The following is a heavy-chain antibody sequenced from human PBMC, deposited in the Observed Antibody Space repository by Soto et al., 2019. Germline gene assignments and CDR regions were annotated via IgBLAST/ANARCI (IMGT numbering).Heavy chain of an antibody. CDR2: INSKTDGGTT. D-gene: IGHD3-3*01. V-gene: IGHV3-15*07. Sequence: EVQLVESGGGLVKPGGSLRLSCAASGFSFSSAWINWDRQTTEKGLEWVGRINSKTDGGTTDFAARVKDRLAISRDDSRDLLAMQMNSMKTEDTCVYYCTTDSLFTQILVRFDFWGLGTLVTVS. CDR1: GFSFSSAW. CDR3: TTDSLFTQILVRFDF. J-gene: IGHJ4*01.